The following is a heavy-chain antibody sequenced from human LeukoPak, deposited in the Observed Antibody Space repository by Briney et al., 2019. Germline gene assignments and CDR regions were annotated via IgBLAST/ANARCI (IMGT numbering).Heavy chain of an antibody. CDR1: GGSISSYY. D-gene: IGHD3-22*01. J-gene: IGHJ6*03. CDR2: IYTSGST. CDR3: ARGITMIFSRNYYMDV. Sequence: SETLSLTCTVSGGSISSYYWSWIRQPAGKGLEWIGRIYTSGSTNYNPSLKSRVTISVDTSKNQFSLKLSSVTAADTAVYYCARGITMIFSRNYYMDVWGKGTTVTISS. V-gene: IGHV4-4*07.